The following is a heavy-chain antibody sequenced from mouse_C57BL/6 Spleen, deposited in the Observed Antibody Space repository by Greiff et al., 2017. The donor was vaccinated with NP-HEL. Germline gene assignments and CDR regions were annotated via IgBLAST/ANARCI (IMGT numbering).Heavy chain of an antibody. CDR2: INPSSGYT. J-gene: IGHJ4*01. D-gene: IGHD1-1*01. Sequence: QVQLQQSGAALATPGASVKLSCKASGYTFTSYWMHWVTQRPGQGREWIGYINPSSGYTKYNQKFKDKATLTADKSSSTAYMQLSSLTYEDSAVYYCARSYYGSFSYYAMDDWGQGTSVTVSS. CDR3: ARSYYGSFSYYAMDD. CDR1: GYTFTSYW. V-gene: IGHV1-7*01.